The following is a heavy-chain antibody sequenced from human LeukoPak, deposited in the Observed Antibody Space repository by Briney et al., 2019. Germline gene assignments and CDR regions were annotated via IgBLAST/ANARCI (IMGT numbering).Heavy chain of an antibody. Sequence: PSETLSLTCAVYGGSFSGYYWSWIRQPPGKGLKWIGKINHSGSTNYHPSLKSRVTISLDTSKNQFSLKLRSVTAADTAVYYCARGELGISAFDIWGQGTMVTVSS. D-gene: IGHD7-27*01. CDR1: GGSFSGYY. V-gene: IGHV4-34*01. CDR2: INHSGST. J-gene: IGHJ3*02. CDR3: ARGELGISAFDI.